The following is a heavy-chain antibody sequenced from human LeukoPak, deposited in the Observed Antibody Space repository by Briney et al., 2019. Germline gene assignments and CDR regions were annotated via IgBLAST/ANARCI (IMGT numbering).Heavy chain of an antibody. D-gene: IGHD3-16*02. V-gene: IGHV3-23*01. CDR1: GFSFSTYA. CDR3: AKVIGKAISENWFDP. J-gene: IGHJ5*02. CDR2: ISGSGDST. Sequence: GGSLRLSCAASGFSFSTYARSWVRQAPGKGLEWVWTISGSGDSTYYADSVKGRFTISRDNSKNTVYLQMNSLSAEDKAVYYCAKVIGKAISENWFDPWGQGTLVTVSS.